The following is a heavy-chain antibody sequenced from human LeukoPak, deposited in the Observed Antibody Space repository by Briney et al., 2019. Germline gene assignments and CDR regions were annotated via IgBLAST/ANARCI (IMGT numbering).Heavy chain of an antibody. CDR1: GGSISSYY. V-gene: IGHV4-59*08. CDR2: IYYSGST. D-gene: IGHD6-19*01. Sequence: SETLSLTCTVSGGSISSYYWSWIRQPPGKGPEWIGYIYYSGSTNYNPSLKSRVTISVDTSKNQFSLNLSSMTAADTAVYYCARHQAAVVGITGFAFDIWGQGTMVTVSS. CDR3: ARHQAAVVGITGFAFDI. J-gene: IGHJ3*02.